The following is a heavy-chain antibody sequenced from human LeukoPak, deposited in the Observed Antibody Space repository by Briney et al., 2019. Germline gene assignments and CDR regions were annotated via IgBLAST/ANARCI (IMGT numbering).Heavy chain of an antibody. CDR1: GGSISSSGYY. Sequence: LETLSLTCTVSGGSISSSGYYWGWIRQPPGKGLEWIGSIYYSGSTYYNPSLKSRVTISVDTSKNQFSLKLSSVTAADTAVYYCARTVTAIAPWYFDYWGQGTLVTVSS. CDR2: IYYSGST. CDR3: ARTVTAIAPWYFDY. J-gene: IGHJ4*02. D-gene: IGHD2-21*02. V-gene: IGHV4-39*01.